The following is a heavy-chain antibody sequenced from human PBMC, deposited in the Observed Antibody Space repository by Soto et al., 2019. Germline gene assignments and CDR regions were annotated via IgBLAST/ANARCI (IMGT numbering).Heavy chain of an antibody. J-gene: IGHJ5*02. CDR3: ARGFRFLEWLSQNWFDP. CDR1: GGSISSGGYY. CDR2: IYYSGST. D-gene: IGHD3-3*01. Sequence: SETLSLTCTVSGGSISSGGYYWSWIRQHPGKGLEWIGYIYYSGSTYYNPSLKSRVTISVDTSKNQFSLKLSSVTAADTAVYYCARGFRFLEWLSQNWFDPWGQGTLVTVSS. V-gene: IGHV4-31*03.